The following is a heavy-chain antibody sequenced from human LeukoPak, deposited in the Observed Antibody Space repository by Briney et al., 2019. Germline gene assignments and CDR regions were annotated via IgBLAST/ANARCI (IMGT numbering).Heavy chain of an antibody. CDR3: ARDYSIAAAGTFDY. D-gene: IGHD6-13*01. J-gene: IGHJ4*02. CDR1: GFTFSSYS. CDR2: INSDGSST. V-gene: IGHV3-74*01. Sequence: GGSLRLSCAASGFTFSSYSMNWVRQAPGKGLVWVSRINSDGSSTSYADSVKGRFTISRDNAKNTLYLQMNSLRAEDTAVYYCARDYSIAAAGTFDYWGQGTLVTVSS.